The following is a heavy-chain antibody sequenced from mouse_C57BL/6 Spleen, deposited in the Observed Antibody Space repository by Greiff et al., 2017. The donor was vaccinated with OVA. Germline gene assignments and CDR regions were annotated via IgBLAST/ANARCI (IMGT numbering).Heavy chain of an antibody. J-gene: IGHJ3*01. CDR1: GFNIKDDY. V-gene: IGHV14-4*01. CDR2: IDPENGDT. Sequence: VQLQQSGAELVRPGASVKLSCTVSGFNIKDDYMHWVKQRPEQGLEWIGWIDPENGDTEYASKFQGKATITADTSSNTAYLQLSSLTSEDTAVYYCTIGWLKVAWFAYWGQGTLVTVSA. CDR3: TIGWLKVAWFAY. D-gene: IGHD2-3*01.